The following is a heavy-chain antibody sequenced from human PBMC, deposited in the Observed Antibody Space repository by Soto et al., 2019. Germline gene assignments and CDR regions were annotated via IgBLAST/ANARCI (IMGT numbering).Heavy chain of an antibody. CDR2: IIPMFNRA. CDR1: GGTFSSYH. D-gene: IGHD3-3*01. V-gene: IGHV1-69*13. Sequence: VASVKVSCKASGGTFSSYHISWLRQAPGQGPEWMGGIIPMFNRANYAQMFQGRVTITADESTSTSYMEVNNLKSDDTAVYYCARPSTYYDDWRGCPSFDYWGQGTLVTVSS. CDR3: ARPSTYYDDWRGCPSFDY. J-gene: IGHJ4*02.